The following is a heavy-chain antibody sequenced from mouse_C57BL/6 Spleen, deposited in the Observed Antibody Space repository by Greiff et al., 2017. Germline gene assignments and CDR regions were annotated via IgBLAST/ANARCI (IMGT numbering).Heavy chain of an antibody. Sequence: EVQLQQSGPELVKPGASVQMSCKASGYTFTDYNMHWVKQSHGQSLEWIGYINPNNGGTSYNQKFKGKATLTVNTSSSTAYMELRSLTAEDSAVYYCARGRVMDDWGQGTSVTVSS. V-gene: IGHV1-22*01. CDR2: INPNNGGT. J-gene: IGHJ4*01. CDR1: GYTFTDYN. CDR3: ARGRVMDD.